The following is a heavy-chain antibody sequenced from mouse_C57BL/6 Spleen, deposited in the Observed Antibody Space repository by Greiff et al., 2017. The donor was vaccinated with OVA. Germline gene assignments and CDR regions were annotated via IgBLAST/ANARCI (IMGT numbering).Heavy chain of an antibody. CDR3: ARKPFYYGYDGNLTY. CDR2: ISYDGST. Sequence: ESGPGLVKPSQSLSLTCSVTGYSITSGYYWNWIRQFPGNKLEWMGYISYDGSTNYNPSLKNRISITRDTSKNQFFLKLNSVTTEDTATYYCARKPFYYGYDGNLTYWGQGTLVTVSA. D-gene: IGHD2-2*01. V-gene: IGHV3-6*01. J-gene: IGHJ3*01. CDR1: GYSITSGYY.